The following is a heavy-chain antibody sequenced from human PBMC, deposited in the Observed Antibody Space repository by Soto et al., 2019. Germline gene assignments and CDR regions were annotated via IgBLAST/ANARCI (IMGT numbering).Heavy chain of an antibody. Sequence: SETLSLTCTVSGGSISTYYWSWIRQSPGKGLEWIAYIDYSGTTSTNYNPSLKSRVTISLDTSKNQFSLKLSSVTAADTAVYYCARGHYYYDDWGQGTLVTVPQ. V-gene: IGHV4-59*01. J-gene: IGHJ4*02. CDR2: IDYSGTTST. CDR1: GGSISTYY. CDR3: ARGHYYYDD.